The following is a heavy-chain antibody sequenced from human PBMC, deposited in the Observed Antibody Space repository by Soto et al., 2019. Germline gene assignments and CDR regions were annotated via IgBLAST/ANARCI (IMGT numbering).Heavy chain of an antibody. D-gene: IGHD3-3*01. CDR3: ERLLISDFWREDYGMDV. CDR2: IYYSGST. J-gene: IGHJ6*02. Sequence: SATXSLTCTFSVFSISISSYYLCWIRQPPGKGLEWIGSIYYSGSTYYNPSLKSRFTISVDTSKNQFSLKLSSVTAADTAVYYCERLLISDFWREDYGMDVWGPGTTVKVYS. CDR1: VFSISISSYY. V-gene: IGHV4-39*01.